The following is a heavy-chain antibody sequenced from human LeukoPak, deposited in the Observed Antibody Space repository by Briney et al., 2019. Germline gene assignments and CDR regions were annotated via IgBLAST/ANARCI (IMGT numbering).Heavy chain of an antibody. D-gene: IGHD2-8*01. CDR2: ISGSGGST. Sequence: SGGSLRLSCAASGFTFSSYAMSWVRQAPGKGLEWVSAISGSGGSTYYADSVKGRFTISRDNSKNTLYLQMNSLRAEDTAVYYCRKGGGKLCCTNVVCYQSSFDSWAREPWSPSPQ. CDR1: GFTFSSYA. V-gene: IGHV3-23*01. J-gene: IGHJ4*02. CDR3: RKGGGKLCCTNVVCYQSSFDS.